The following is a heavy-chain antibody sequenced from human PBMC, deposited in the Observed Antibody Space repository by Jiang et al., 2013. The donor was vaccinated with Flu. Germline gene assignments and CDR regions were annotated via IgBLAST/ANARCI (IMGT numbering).Heavy chain of an antibody. D-gene: IGHD3-10*01. Sequence: VQLVESGGGLVKPGGSLRLSCAASGFTFSNAWMNWVRQAPGKGLERVGRIKSKTDGGTTDYAAPVKGRFTISRDDSKNTLYLQMNSLKTEDTAVYYCTTVERITMVRGVILFPVPYMDVWGKGTTVTVSS. CDR2: IKSKTDGGTT. CDR3: TTVERITMVRGVILFPVPYMDV. CDR1: GFTFSNAW. V-gene: IGHV3-15*07. J-gene: IGHJ6*03.